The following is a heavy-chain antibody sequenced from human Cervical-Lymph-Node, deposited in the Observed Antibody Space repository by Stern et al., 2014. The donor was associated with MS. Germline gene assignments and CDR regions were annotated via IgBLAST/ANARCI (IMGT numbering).Heavy chain of an antibody. D-gene: IGHD3-10*01. Sequence: QLQLQESGPGLVKPSQTLSLTCTVSGGSISSGSYYWSWIRQPAGKGLEWIGRVFTSGSPNYNPSLKRRVTISVDTSKNQFSLKLTSVTAADTAVYYCATARVGFAYFDYWGQGALVSVSS. CDR1: GGSISSGSYY. CDR3: ATARVGFAYFDY. J-gene: IGHJ4*02. CDR2: VFTSGSP. V-gene: IGHV4-61*02.